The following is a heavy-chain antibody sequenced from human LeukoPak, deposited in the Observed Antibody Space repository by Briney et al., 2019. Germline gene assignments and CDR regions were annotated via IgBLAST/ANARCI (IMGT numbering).Heavy chain of an antibody. CDR1: GGSISSGDYY. J-gene: IGHJ4*02. V-gene: IGHV4-30-4*01. D-gene: IGHD6-13*01. Sequence: PSETLSLTCTVSGGSISSGDYYWSWIRQPPGKGLEWIGYIYYSGSTYYNPSLKSRVTISVDTSKNQFSLKLSSVTAADTAVYYCARGAAAAGTDYWGQGTLVTVSS. CDR2: IYYSGST. CDR3: ARGAAAAGTDY.